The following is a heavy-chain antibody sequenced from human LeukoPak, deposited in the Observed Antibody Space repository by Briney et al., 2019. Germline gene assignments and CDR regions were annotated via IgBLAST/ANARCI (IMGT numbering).Heavy chain of an antibody. CDR2: LNAGNGNT. Sequence: ASVKVSCKASGYTFTSYAMHWVRQAPGQRLEWTGWLNAGNGNTKYSQKFQGRVTITRGTSASTAYMELSSLRSEDTAVYYCARPSDAARNSWYFDLWGRGTLVTVSS. CDR3: ARPSDAARNSWYFDL. CDR1: GYTFTSYA. J-gene: IGHJ2*01. D-gene: IGHD6-6*01. V-gene: IGHV1-3*01.